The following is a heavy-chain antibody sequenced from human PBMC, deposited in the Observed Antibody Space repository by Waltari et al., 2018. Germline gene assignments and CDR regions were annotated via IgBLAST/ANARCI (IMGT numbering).Heavy chain of an antibody. CDR3: ARDCSGGSCYFGDYYYYYMDV. V-gene: IGHV1-69*14. D-gene: IGHD2-15*01. CDR2: IIPIFGTA. J-gene: IGHJ6*03. CDR1: GGTFSSYA. Sequence: QVQLVQSGAEVKKPGSSVKVSCKASGGTFSSYAISWVRQAPGQGLEWMGGIIPIFGTANYAQKFQGRVTITADKSTSTAYMELSSLRSEDTAVYYCARDCSGGSCYFGDYYYYYMDVWGKGTTVTVSS.